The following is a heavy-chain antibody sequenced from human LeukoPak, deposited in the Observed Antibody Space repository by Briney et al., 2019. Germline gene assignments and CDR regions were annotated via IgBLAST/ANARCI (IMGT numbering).Heavy chain of an antibody. CDR2: ISGSGGSI. CDR1: GFTFSSYA. V-gene: IGHV3-23*01. CDR3: AKSPVPYCSSTSCYRFAY. D-gene: IGHD2-2*01. Sequence: QPGGSLRLSCAASGFTFSSYAMSWVRQAPGKGLEWVSAISGSGGSIYYADSVKGRFTISRDNSKNTLYLQMNSLRAEDTAVYYCAKSPVPYCSSTSCYRFAYWGQGTLVTVSS. J-gene: IGHJ4*02.